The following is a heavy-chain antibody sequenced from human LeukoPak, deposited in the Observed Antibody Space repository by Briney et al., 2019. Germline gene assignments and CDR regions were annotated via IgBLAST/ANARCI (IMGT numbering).Heavy chain of an antibody. J-gene: IGHJ4*02. Sequence: SETLSLTCTVSGCSISLYYWSWIRQPPGKGLEWIGFIYHSGSTNYNPSHKSRVTMSVDTSKNQFSLKLSSVTAADTAVYYCARYGGSYSFDSWGQGTLVTVSS. CDR3: ARYGGSYSFDS. CDR1: GCSISLYY. V-gene: IGHV4-59*08. D-gene: IGHD1-26*01. CDR2: IYHSGST.